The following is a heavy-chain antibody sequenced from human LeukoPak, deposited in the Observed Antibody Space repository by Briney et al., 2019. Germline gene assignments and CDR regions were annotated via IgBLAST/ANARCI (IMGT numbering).Heavy chain of an antibody. J-gene: IGHJ4*02. Sequence: SETLSLTCAVYGGSFSGYYWSWIRQPPGKGLEWIGEINHSGSTNYNPSLKSRVTISVDTSKNQFSLKLSSVTAADTAVYYCARVGYYGSGSERDYWGQGTLVTVSS. CDR1: GGSFSGYY. CDR3: ARVGYYGSGSERDY. V-gene: IGHV4-34*01. CDR2: INHSGST. D-gene: IGHD3-10*01.